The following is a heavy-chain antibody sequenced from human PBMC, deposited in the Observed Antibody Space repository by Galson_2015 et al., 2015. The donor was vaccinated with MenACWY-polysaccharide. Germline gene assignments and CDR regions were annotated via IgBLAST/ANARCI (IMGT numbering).Heavy chain of an antibody. D-gene: IGHD2-21*01. V-gene: IGHV3-48*01. CDR2: ISSSSGTI. Sequence: PLRLSCAASGFTFSRNSMNWVRQAPGKGLEWVSYISSSSGTIYYADSVKGRFTISRDDAKNSLYLQMNSLRAEDTAVYYCASTSPNSFWGQGTRVIVSS. CDR3: ASTSPNSF. CDR1: GFTFSRNS. J-gene: IGHJ4*02.